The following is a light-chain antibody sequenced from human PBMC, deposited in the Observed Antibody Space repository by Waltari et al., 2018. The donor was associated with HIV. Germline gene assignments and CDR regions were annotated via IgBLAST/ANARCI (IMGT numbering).Light chain of an antibody. Sequence: QPMLTQSPSASASLGASVKLTCTLSSSHNSYAIVWHQQRSETAPRFLMRVNSDGSHTKGDGIPDRVSGSSSGTDRYLTISSLQSEDEADYYCQTWGTSVQGVFGGGTKLTVI. J-gene: IGLJ3*02. CDR3: QTWGTSVQGV. CDR2: VNSDGSH. V-gene: IGLV4-69*01. CDR1: SSHNSYA.